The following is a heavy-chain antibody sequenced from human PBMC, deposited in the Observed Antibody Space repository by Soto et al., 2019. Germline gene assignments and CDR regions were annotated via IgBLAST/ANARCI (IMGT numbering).Heavy chain of an antibody. CDR1: GFTFDDYT. V-gene: IGHV3-43*01. CDR3: AKGVEMATTFGYFDL. D-gene: IGHD5-12*01. J-gene: IGHJ2*01. Sequence: EVQLVESGGVVVQPGGSLRLSCAASGFTFDDYTMHWVRQAPGKGLEWVSLISWDGGSTYYADSVKGRFTISRDNSKNSLYLQMNSLRTEDTALYYCAKGVEMATTFGYFDLWGRGTLVTVSS. CDR2: ISWDGGST.